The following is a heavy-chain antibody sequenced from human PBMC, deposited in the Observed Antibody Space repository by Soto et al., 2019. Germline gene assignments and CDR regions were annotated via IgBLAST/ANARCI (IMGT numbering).Heavy chain of an antibody. CDR1: VFTFSSYW. J-gene: IGHJ4*02. CDR2: INSDGSST. V-gene: IGHV3-74*01. Sequence: GGSLRLSCAASVFTFSSYWMHWVRQTPGKGLVWVSRINSDGSSTYYADSVTGRFTISRDNAKNTLYLQMNSLRAEDTAVYYCARGGLYFDSWGQGPLVTVYS. CDR3: ARGGLYFDS.